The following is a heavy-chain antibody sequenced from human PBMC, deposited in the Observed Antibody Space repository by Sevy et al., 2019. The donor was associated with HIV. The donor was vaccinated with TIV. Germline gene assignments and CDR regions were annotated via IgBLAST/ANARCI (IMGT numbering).Heavy chain of an antibody. J-gene: IGHJ3*02. CDR1: GFTFSSYG. CDR3: TREKIELGSAFDI. CDR2: IWYDGSNK. Sequence: GGCLRLSCVASGFTFSSYGMHWVRQAPGKGLEWEALIWYDGSNKLYTDSVKGRFTISRDNSKNTLYLQMDSLRAEDTAVYYCTREKIELGSAFDIWGQGTLVTVSS. D-gene: IGHD6-6*01. V-gene: IGHV3-33*08.